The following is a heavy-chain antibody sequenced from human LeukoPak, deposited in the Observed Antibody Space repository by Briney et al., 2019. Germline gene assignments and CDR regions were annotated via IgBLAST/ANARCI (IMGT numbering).Heavy chain of an antibody. Sequence: ASVKVSCKASGYTFTGYYMHWVRQAPGQGLEWMGWINPNSGGTNYAQKLQGRVTMTTDTSTSTAYMELRSLRSDDTAVYYCARVEGGYYDSSGYYDYWGQGTLVTVSS. D-gene: IGHD3-22*01. CDR3: ARVEGGYYDSSGYYDY. CDR2: INPNSGGT. V-gene: IGHV1-2*02. CDR1: GYTFTGYY. J-gene: IGHJ4*02.